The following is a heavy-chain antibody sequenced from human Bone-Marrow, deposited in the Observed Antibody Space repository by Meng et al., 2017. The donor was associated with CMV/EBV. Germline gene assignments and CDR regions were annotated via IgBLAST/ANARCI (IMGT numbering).Heavy chain of an antibody. Sequence: ASVKVSCKASGYTFTSYDINWVRQATGQGLEWMGWINPNSGGTNYAQKFQGRVTMTRDTSISTAYMELSRLRSDDTAVYYWARGPRDYYDFWSGYSNPYYYYYGMDVWGQGTTVTVSS. CDR3: ARGPRDYYDFWSGYSNPYYYYYGMDV. CDR2: INPNSGGT. D-gene: IGHD3-3*01. V-gene: IGHV1-2*02. CDR1: GYTFTSYD. J-gene: IGHJ6*02.